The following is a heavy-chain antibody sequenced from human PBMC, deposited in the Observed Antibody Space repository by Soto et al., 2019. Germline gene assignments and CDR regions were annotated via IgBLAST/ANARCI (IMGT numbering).Heavy chain of an antibody. Sequence: QTLSLTCAISGDSVSGYSAAWNVIRQSPSGGLEWLGRTYYRSRFFSDYAESVKSRIIINPDTSKNQFSLQLKSVTPEDTAVYYCARDRYSSSGWFDPWGQGTPVTVSS. D-gene: IGHD6-6*01. CDR3: ARDRYSSSGWFDP. J-gene: IGHJ5*02. CDR1: GDSVSGYSAA. CDR2: TYYRSRFFS. V-gene: IGHV6-1*01.